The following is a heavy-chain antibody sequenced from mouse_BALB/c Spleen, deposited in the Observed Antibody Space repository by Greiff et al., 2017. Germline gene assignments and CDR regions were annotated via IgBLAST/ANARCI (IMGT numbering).Heavy chain of an antibody. V-gene: IGHV2-4-1*01. CDR1: GFSLTSYG. CDR2: IWSGGST. CDR3: AKVDCCGSRAMDY. D-gene: IGHD1-1*01. Sequence: QVQLKQSGPGLVQPSQSLSITCTVSGFSLTSYGVHWVRQSPGKGLEWLGVIWSGGSTDYNAAFISRLSISKDNSKSQVFFKMNSLQADDTAIYYCAKVDCCGSRAMDYWGQGTSVTVSS. J-gene: IGHJ4*01.